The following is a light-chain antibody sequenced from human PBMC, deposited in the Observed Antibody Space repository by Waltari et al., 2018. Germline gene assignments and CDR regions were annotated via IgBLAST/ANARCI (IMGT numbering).Light chain of an antibody. J-gene: IGKJ4*01. V-gene: IGKV3-11*01. Sequence: DIVLTQSPATLSLSPGERATLSWRASQCVSNFLAWYQQKPGQAPRLRIYDASRRAAGIPARFSGSGSGTDFTLTISRLEPEDFAVFYCQQRTNWPLTFGGGTKLEVK. CDR2: DAS. CDR1: QCVSNF. CDR3: QQRTNWPLT.